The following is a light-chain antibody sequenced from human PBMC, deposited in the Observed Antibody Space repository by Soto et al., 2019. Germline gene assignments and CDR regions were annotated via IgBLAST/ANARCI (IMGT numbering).Light chain of an antibody. Sequence: QSVLTQPPSVSGAPGQRVTLSCTGGSSNIGAGYNVHWYQQLPGTAPQLLIYGNNNRPSGVPDRFSVSKSGTSASLAITGLQTEDEADYYCQSFDSSLSGYVFGTGTKLTVL. V-gene: IGLV1-40*01. CDR1: SSNIGAGYN. CDR3: QSFDSSLSGYV. J-gene: IGLJ1*01. CDR2: GNN.